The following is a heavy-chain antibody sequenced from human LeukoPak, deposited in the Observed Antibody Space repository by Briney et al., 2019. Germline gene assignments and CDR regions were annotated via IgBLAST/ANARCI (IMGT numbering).Heavy chain of an antibody. CDR3: ARGAPTIAAFDL. D-gene: IGHD6-13*01. V-gene: IGHV3-48*03. CDR2: ISSSGSTI. CDR1: GFTFSSYE. Sequence: PGGSLRLSCAASGFTFSSYEMNWVRQAPGKGLEWVSYISSSGSTIYYADSVKGRFTISRDNAKNSLYLQMNSLRAEDTAVYYCARGAPTIAAFDLWGRGTLVTVSS. J-gene: IGHJ2*01.